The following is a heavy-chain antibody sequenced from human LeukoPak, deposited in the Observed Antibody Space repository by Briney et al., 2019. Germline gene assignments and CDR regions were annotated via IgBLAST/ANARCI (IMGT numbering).Heavy chain of an antibody. CDR1: GFTFSSYW. V-gene: IGHV3-7*01. CDR2: IKQDGSEK. D-gene: IGHD5-18*01. J-gene: IGHJ4*02. Sequence: GGSLGLSCAASGFTFSSYWMSWVRQAPGKGLEWVANIKQDGSEKYYVDSVKGRFTISRDNAKNSLYLQMNSLRAEDTAVYYCARTSGYSYYDYWGQGTLVTVSS. CDR3: ARTSGYSYYDY.